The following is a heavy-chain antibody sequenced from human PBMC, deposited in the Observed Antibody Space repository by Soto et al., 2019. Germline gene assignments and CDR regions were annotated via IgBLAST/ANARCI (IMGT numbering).Heavy chain of an antibody. V-gene: IGHV1-69*06. D-gene: IGHD5-12*01. CDR1: GHTSNSYV. CDR3: AGFGYSKGYAY. Sequence: QVQLVQSGAEVKKPGSSVKVSCRASGHTSNSYVIMWVRQAPGQGLEWMGGVIPLLGSVAYEQTVRGRVTRSADKSTSTAYMEITNLRYDDTAVYYCAGFGYSKGYAYGGQGTQVTVSS. CDR2: VIPLLGSV. J-gene: IGHJ4*02.